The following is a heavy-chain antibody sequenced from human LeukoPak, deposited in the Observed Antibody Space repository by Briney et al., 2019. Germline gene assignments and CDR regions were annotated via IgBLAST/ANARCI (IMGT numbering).Heavy chain of an antibody. CDR1: GYTFTSYG. V-gene: IGHV1-18*01. D-gene: IGHD5-12*01. J-gene: IGHJ6*03. Sequence: ASVKVSCKASGYTFTSYGISWVRQAPGQGLEWMGWISAYNGNRNYAQKLQGRVTMTTDTSTSTAYMELRSLRSDDTAVYYCARTVRGLSGYAWSYYYYMDVWGKGTTVTISS. CDR2: ISAYNGNR. CDR3: ARTVRGLSGYAWSYYYYMDV.